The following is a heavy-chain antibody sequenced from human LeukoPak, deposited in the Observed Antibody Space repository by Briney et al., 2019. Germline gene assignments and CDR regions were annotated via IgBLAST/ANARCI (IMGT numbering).Heavy chain of an antibody. V-gene: IGHV1-2*02. CDR3: ARQSGTYWGLDY. J-gene: IGHJ4*02. CDR1: GYTFTDYY. D-gene: IGHD1-26*01. CDR2: MNVKTGAT. Sequence: ASVTVSCEASGYTFTDYYIHWVRQAPGHGLEWLGWMNVKTGATSSAQKFPGRFTMTRDTSIGTASMEFSSLTSDDTAVYYCARQSGTYWGLDYWGQGTLVTVSS.